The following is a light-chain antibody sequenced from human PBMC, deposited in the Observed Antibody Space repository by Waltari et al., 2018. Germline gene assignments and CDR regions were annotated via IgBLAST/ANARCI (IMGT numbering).Light chain of an antibody. CDR1: QNITTS. CDR2: GAS. J-gene: IGKJ1*01. V-gene: IGKV1-5*03. CDR3: QQYKSYKT. Sequence: DIQMTQSPSTLSASVGDTVIISCRASQNITTSLAWYQQKPGKAPDVLIYGASNLESGVPSRFSGSGSGTEFTLTISSLQPDDFATYYCQQYKSYKTFGQGTRVEIK.